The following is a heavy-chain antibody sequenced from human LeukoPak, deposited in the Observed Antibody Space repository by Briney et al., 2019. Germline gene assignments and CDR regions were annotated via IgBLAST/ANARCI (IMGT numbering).Heavy chain of an antibody. CDR3: ARGRSYYYGSGSYRGWFDP. D-gene: IGHD3-10*01. V-gene: IGHV1-8*01. CDR2: MNPNSGNT. CDR1: GYTFTSYD. Sequence: ASVKVSCKASGYTFTSYDINWVRQATGQGLEWMGWMNPNSGNTGYAQKFQGRVTMTRNTSISTAYMELSGLRSEDTAVYYCARGRSYYYGSGSYRGWFDPWGQGTLVTVSS. J-gene: IGHJ5*02.